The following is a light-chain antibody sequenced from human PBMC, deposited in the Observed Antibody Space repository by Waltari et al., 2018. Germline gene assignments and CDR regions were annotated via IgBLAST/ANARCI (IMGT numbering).Light chain of an antibody. V-gene: IGLV7-43*01. CDR3: LLVSGGPPVRWM. CDR2: STV. J-gene: IGLJ3*02. Sequence: QTVVTQEPSLTVSPGGTVTLTCASSTGPVTTGNYPNWFQHKPGQATRPLIYSTVNKHSWTPSGLPSSLRGEKAALTVSGAQPEDEAHYYCLLVSGGPPVRWMFGGGTKLAIL. CDR1: TGPVTTGNY.